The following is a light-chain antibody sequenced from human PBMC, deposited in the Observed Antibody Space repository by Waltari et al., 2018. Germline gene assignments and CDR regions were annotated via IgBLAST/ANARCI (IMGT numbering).Light chain of an antibody. J-gene: IGKJ4*01. CDR1: QTIKIY. CDR2: AAS. Sequence: DIQMTQSPSSLSASVGDRVTITCRASQTIKIYLNWYQQKPGKAPNHLIYAASTLQNGGPSRFSGGRSWTDFTLTITSLQPGDSATYYCQQSYTTPLTFGGGTKVEI. V-gene: IGKV1-39*01. CDR3: QQSYTTPLT.